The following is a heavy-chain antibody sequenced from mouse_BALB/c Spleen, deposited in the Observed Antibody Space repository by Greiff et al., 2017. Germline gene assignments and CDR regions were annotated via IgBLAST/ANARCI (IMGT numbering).Heavy chain of an antibody. V-gene: IGHV14-4*02. Sequence: EVQLQQSGPELVKPGASVKISCKASGYTFTSYDINWVKQRPEQGLEWIGWIDPENGDTEYDQKFQGKATMTADTSSNTAYLQLSSLTSEDTAVYYYSGFITPVEAYWGQGTLVTVSA. CDR1: GYTFTSYD. CDR3: SGFITPVEAY. D-gene: IGHD1-1*01. J-gene: IGHJ3*01. CDR2: IDPENGDT.